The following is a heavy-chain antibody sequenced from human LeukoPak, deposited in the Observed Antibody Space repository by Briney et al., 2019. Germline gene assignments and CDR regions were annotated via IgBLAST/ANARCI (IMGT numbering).Heavy chain of an antibody. CDR1: GYTFTGYY. J-gene: IGHJ4*02. D-gene: IGHD6-13*01. CDR3: AGIAAAGNRNFDY. V-gene: IGHV1-8*02. CDR2: MNPNSGNT. Sequence: ASVKVSCKASGYTFTGYYMHWVRQAPGQGLDWMGWMNPNSGNTGYAQKFQGRVTMTRNTSISTAYMELSSLRSEDTAVYYCAGIAAAGNRNFDYWGQGTLVTVSS.